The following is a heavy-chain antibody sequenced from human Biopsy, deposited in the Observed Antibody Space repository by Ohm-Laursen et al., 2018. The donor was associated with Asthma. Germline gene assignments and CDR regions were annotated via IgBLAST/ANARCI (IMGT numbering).Heavy chain of an antibody. D-gene: IGHD3-3*01. Sequence: ETLSLTCAVSGGSMTPTSHYWDWIRQAPGKGLEWIGYISYGGKTSYNPSLKNRVTISRDTSKNRFSLRLTSVTAADTAVYFCARRITIFGVVQKDHGMDAWGQGTTVIVSS. CDR3: ARRITIFGVVQKDHGMDA. V-gene: IGHV4-39*01. J-gene: IGHJ6*02. CDR2: ISYGGKT. CDR1: GGSMTPTSHY.